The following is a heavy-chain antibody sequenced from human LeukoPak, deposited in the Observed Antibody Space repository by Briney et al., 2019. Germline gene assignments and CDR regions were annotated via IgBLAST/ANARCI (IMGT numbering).Heavy chain of an antibody. J-gene: IGHJ3*02. CDR2: IRYDGSNK. V-gene: IGHV3-30*02. D-gene: IGHD3-16*02. CDR1: GFTFSSYG. CDR3: AKDLKGRYDYVWGSYRHGAAFDI. Sequence: GGSLRLSCAASGFTFSSYGMYWVRQAPGKGLEWVAFIRYDGSNKYYADSVKGRFTISRDNSKNTLYLQMNSLRAEDTAVYYCAKDLKGRYDYVWGSYRHGAAFDIWGQGTMVTVSS.